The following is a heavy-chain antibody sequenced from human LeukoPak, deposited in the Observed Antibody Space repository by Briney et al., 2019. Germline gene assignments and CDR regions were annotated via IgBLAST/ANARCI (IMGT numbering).Heavy chain of an antibody. V-gene: IGHV3-23*01. CDR1: GFTFKFYA. CDR2: ITGDASVT. Sequence: PGGSLRPSCAGSGFTFKFYAMTWVRQAPGKGLEWVSGITGDASVTYDADSVKGRFNISRDNSKNTLYLQLNSLRVEDTAVYYCAKAYSSSLYGDAFHIWSQGTKVTVSP. CDR3: AKAYSSSLYGDAFHI. D-gene: IGHD6-13*01. J-gene: IGHJ3*02.